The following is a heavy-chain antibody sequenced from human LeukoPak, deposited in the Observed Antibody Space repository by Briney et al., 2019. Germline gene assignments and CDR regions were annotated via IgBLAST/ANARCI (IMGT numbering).Heavy chain of an antibody. D-gene: IGHD3-10*01. CDR1: GFTFDDYA. V-gene: IGHV3-43D*03. CDR2: ISWDVIST. CDR3: ARDSFYGSGN. J-gene: IGHJ4*02. Sequence: PGGSLRLSCAASGFTFDDYAMHWVRQAPGKGLEWVSLISWDVISTYYADSVKGRFTISRDNAKNSLYLQMNSLRAEDTAVYYCARDSFYGSGNWGQGTLVTVSS.